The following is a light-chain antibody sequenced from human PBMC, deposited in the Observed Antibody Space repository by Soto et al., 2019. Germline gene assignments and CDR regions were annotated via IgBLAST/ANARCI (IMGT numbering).Light chain of an antibody. Sequence: QSVLTQPPSASETPGQRVTISCSGSSSNIGGNTVNWYQQLPGTAPKLLIYSNNQRPSGVPDRFSASKSGTSASLVISGLQSEDEADYYCAAWDDRLNGYVFGTGTKVTVL. J-gene: IGLJ1*01. V-gene: IGLV1-44*01. CDR3: AAWDDRLNGYV. CDR1: SSNIGGNT. CDR2: SNN.